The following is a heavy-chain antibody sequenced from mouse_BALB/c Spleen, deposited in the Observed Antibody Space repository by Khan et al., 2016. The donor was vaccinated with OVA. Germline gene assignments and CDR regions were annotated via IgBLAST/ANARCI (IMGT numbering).Heavy chain of an antibody. CDR1: GYSFTNYG. CDR3: ACGGYWYFDV. CDR2: INTYTGEP. J-gene: IGHJ1*01. V-gene: IGHV9-3-1*01. Sequence: QIQLVQSGPEVKKPGETVKISCKASGYSFTNYGMNWVRQAPGQGLKWMGWINTYTGEPTYADDFKGRFAFSLETSASTAYLQINNLKNEDTATYVCACGGYWYFDVWGAGTTVTVSS.